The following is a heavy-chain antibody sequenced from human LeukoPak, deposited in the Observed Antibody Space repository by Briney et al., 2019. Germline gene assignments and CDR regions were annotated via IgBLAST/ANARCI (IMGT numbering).Heavy chain of an antibody. D-gene: IGHD2-2*01. Sequence: SETLSLTCAVSGGSISSYYWSWIRQPPGKGLEWIGYIYYSGSTNYNPSLKSRVTISVDTSKNQFSLKLSSVTAADTAVYYCARGVPAATPFDYWGQGTLVTVSS. CDR1: GGSISSYY. CDR3: ARGVPAATPFDY. CDR2: IYYSGST. V-gene: IGHV4-59*01. J-gene: IGHJ4*02.